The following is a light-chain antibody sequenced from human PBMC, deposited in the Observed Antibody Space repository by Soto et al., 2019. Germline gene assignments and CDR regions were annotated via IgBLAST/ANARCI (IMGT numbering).Light chain of an antibody. J-gene: IGKJ3*01. CDR2: WAS. CDR1: QSVLYSSNNKNY. CDR3: QQYHSIPHT. V-gene: IGKV4-1*01. Sequence: DIVMTQSPDSLAVSLGERATINCRSSQSVLYSSNNKNYLAWYQQKPGQPPKLLIYWASTRESGVPDRISGSGSGTDFTLTISSLQAEDVAAYYCQQYHSIPHTFGPGTKVDIK.